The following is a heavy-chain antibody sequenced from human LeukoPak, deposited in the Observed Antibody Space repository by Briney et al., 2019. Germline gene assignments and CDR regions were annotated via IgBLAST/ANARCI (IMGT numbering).Heavy chain of an antibody. CDR3: AKPKWGFGVVIINAFDI. D-gene: IGHD3-3*01. V-gene: IGHV1-69*05. CDR1: GGTFSSYA. Sequence: GASVKVSCKASGGTFSSYAISWVRQAPGQGLEWMGGIIPIFGTANYAQKFQGRVTITTDESTSTAYMELSSLRAEDTAVYYCAKPKWGFGVVIINAFDIWGQGTMVTVSS. J-gene: IGHJ3*02. CDR2: IIPIFGTA.